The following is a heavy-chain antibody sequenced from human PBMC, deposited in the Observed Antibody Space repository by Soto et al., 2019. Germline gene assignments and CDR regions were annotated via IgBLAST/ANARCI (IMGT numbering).Heavy chain of an antibody. Sequence: QIQLVQSGAEVKHPASAKGSCNKSCYIIFSKERSWVGQAPGEGLEWMGWISTYNGNPNYAQKLQGRVTMTTNTSTTTAFLELRSLTSDDTAVYYCARGRTRALDYWGQGTPVIVSS. CDR1: CYIIFSKE. CDR3: ARGRTRALDY. J-gene: IGHJ4*02. D-gene: IGHD1-7*01. CDR2: ISTYNGNP. V-gene: IGHV1-18*01.